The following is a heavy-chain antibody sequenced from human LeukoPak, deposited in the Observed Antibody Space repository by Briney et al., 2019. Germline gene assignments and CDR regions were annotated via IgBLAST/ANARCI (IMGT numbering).Heavy chain of an antibody. V-gene: IGHV1-46*01. CDR1: GYTFTSYY. CDR3: ARDPGASGHSSSWYLGTN. J-gene: IGHJ4*02. CDR2: INPSGGST. D-gene: IGHD6-13*01. Sequence: ASVKVSCKASGYTFTSYYMHWVRQAPGQGLEWMGIINPSGGSTSYAQKFQGRVTMTRDTSTSTVYMELSSLRSEDTAVYYCARDPGASGHSSSWYLGTNWGQGTLVTVSS.